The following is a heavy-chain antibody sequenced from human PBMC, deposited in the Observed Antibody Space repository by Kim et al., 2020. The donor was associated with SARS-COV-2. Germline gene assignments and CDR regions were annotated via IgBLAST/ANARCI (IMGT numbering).Heavy chain of an antibody. D-gene: IGHD1-26*01. Sequence: GGSLRLSCVASGFAFSSYSLIWVRQAPGKGLEWVSFISSSSSYIYYADSVKGRFTISRDNANNSLYMQMNSLRAEDTGVYYCARGSIMGAITLNYYYMDV. CDR1: GFAFSSYS. V-gene: IGHV3-21*01. CDR3: ARGSIMGAITLNYYYMDV. CDR2: ISSSSSYI. J-gene: IGHJ6*03.